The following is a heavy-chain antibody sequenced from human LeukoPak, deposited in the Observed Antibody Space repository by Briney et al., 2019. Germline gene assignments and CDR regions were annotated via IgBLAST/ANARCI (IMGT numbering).Heavy chain of an antibody. V-gene: IGHV3-23*01. D-gene: IGHD2-2*01. Sequence: GGSLRLSCAGSGFTLSNYAMTWVRHAPGGGLEWVAAISDSGGTTYYAHSFKGRFTITRDNSKNTLYLQMNSLRAGDTAIYYCAKLTRGYCSSTACPNWLDPGSQGTLVTVSS. CDR3: AKLTRGYCSSTACPNWLDP. J-gene: IGHJ5*02. CDR1: GFTLSNYA. CDR2: ISDSGGTT.